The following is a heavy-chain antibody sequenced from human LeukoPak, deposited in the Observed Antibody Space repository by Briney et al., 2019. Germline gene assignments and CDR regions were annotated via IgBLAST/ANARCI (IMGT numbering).Heavy chain of an antibody. V-gene: IGHV1-46*01. J-gene: IGHJ4*02. CDR3: ARVGGYCSGVTCHLYYFDY. D-gene: IGHD2-15*01. CDR2: INPSGGTT. Sequence: ASVKVSCKTSGYTFTSYYMHWVRQAPGQGLEWMGKINPSGGTTRNAQKFQGRVTMTRDTSTSTVYMELSSLRSEDTAVYYCARVGGYCSGVTCHLYYFDYWGQGTLVTVSS. CDR1: GYTFTSYY.